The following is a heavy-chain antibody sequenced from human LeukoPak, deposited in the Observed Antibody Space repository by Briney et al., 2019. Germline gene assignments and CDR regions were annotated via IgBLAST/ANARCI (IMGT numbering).Heavy chain of an antibody. V-gene: IGHV4-59*01. D-gene: IGHD3-22*01. Sequence: SETLSLTCTVSGGSISHYYWSWIRQPPGKGLEWIGYIYYSGSTNYNPSLQSRVTISVDTSKNQFSLKLSSVTAADTAVYYCARGYYDSSGYLISYNWFDPWGQGTLVTVSS. CDR1: GGSISHYY. CDR2: IYYSGST. CDR3: ARGYYDSSGYLISYNWFDP. J-gene: IGHJ5*02.